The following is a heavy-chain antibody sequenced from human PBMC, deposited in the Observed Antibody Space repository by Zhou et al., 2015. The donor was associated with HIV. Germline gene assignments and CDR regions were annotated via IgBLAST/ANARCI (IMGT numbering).Heavy chain of an antibody. CDR2: INPKNGGT. V-gene: IGHV1-2*02. Sequence: QVQLVQSGAEVKKPGASVKVSCKASGYTFTDYYIHWVRQAPGQGLEWMGWINPKNGGTNYAQKFQVRVTMTRDTSISTAYMELSRLRSDDTAVYYCARVIPSGLFWDWGQGTLVTVSS. D-gene: IGHD3-22*01. CDR3: ARVIPSGLFWD. J-gene: IGHJ4*02. CDR1: GYTFTDYY.